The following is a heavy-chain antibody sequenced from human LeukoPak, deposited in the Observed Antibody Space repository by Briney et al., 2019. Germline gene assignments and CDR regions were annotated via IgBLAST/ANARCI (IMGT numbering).Heavy chain of an antibody. J-gene: IGHJ4*02. CDR2: IGASDGGT. CDR3: ANAVHSKAVALPFDY. Sequence: GGSLRLSCAAAGFDFSSTAMNWVRQAPGRGLEWVPVIGASDGGTYYADSVRGRFTISRDNSKNTLYLQMNSLRAEDTAVYYCANAVHSKAVALPFDYWGQGTLVTVSS. D-gene: IGHD6-19*01. CDR1: GFDFSSTA. V-gene: IGHV3-23*01.